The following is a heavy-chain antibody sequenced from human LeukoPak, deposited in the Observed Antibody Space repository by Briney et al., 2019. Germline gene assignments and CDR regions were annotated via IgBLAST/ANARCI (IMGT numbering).Heavy chain of an antibody. Sequence: PGGSLRLSCAASGFTFSSYGMHWVRQAPGKGLEWVAVISYDGSNKYYADSVKGRFTISRDNAKNSLYLQMNSLRAEDTALYYCAKDPESTVTWLFDYWGQGTLVTVSS. J-gene: IGHJ4*02. V-gene: IGHV3-30*18. CDR3: AKDPESTVTWLFDY. D-gene: IGHD4-17*01. CDR2: ISYDGSNK. CDR1: GFTFSSYG.